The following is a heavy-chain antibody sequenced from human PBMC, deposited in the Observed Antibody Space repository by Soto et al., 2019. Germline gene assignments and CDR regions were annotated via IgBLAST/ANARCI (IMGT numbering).Heavy chain of an antibody. J-gene: IGHJ4*02. V-gene: IGHV3-11*01. CDR1: GFTFSDYY. Sequence: GGSLRLSCAASGFTFSDYYMNWVRQAPGKGLEWVSSISSSSTIYYADSVKGRFTISRDNSKNSLYLQMNSLRTEDTALYYCASSPTANFDYWGQGTLVTVSS. CDR3: ASSPTANFDY. CDR2: ISSSSTI. D-gene: IGHD6-25*01.